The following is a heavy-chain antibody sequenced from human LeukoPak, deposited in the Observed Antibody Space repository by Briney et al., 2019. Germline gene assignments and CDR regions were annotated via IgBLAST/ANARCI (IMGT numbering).Heavy chain of an antibody. CDR3: ARAGLIAAAGTGDDY. CDR2: ISYDGSNK. V-gene: IGHV3-30*03. CDR1: GFTFSSYG. D-gene: IGHD6-13*01. J-gene: IGHJ4*02. Sequence: GGSLRLSCAASGFTFSSYGMNWVRQAPGKGLEWVAVISYDGSNKYYADSVKGRFTISRDNSKNTLYLQMNSLRAEDTAVYYCARAGLIAAAGTGDDYWGQGTLVTVSS.